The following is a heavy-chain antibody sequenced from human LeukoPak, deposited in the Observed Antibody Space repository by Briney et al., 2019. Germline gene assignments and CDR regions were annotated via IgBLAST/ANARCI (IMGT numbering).Heavy chain of an antibody. CDR3: ARVTGSSWYYSYYMDV. CDR2: LSYSGST. D-gene: IGHD6-13*01. J-gene: IGHJ6*03. Sequence: SETLSLTCTISGGSINSYYWSWIRQPPGKGLEWIGCLSYSGSTYYSPSLKSRVTISVDTSKNQFSLKMNSVTAADTAVYFCARVTGSSWYYSYYMDVWGKGTTVTVSS. V-gene: IGHV4-59*01. CDR1: GGSINSYY.